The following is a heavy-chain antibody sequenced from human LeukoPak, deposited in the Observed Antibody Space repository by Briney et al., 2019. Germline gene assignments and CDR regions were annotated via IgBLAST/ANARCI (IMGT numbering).Heavy chain of an antibody. CDR3: ARSRGNSGSYPLDY. V-gene: IGHV3-48*01. D-gene: IGHD1-26*01. CDR2: ISSSSSTI. Sequence: QAGGSLRLSCEASEFTFSSYSMNWARQAPGKGLEWVSYISSSSSTIYYAESVKGRFTISRDNAKNSLYLQMNSLRVEDTAVYYCARSRGNSGSYPLDYWGQGTLVTVSS. CDR1: EFTFSSYS. J-gene: IGHJ4*02.